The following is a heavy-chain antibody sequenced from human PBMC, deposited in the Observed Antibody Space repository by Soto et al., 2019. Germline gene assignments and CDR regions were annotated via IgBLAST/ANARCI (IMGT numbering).Heavy chain of an antibody. CDR2: IIPIHGKA. J-gene: IGHJ4*02. CDR3: ARDLYPPGSGSYDY. V-gene: IGHV1-69*08. CDR1: GGTFSSYT. Sequence: QVQLVQSGAEVKKPGSSVKVSCKASGGTFSSYTISWVRQAPGQGLEWMGRIIPIHGKANYVQKIQGRVTITADKSTSTAYMELSSLRSEDTAVYYCARDLYPPGSGSYDYWGQGTLVTVSS. D-gene: IGHD3-10*01.